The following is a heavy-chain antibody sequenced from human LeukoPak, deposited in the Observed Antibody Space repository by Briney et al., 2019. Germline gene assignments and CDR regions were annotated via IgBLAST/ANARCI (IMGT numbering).Heavy chain of an antibody. V-gene: IGHV3-64*01. CDR2: ISSNGGST. CDR1: RFTFSSYA. CDR3: ARTFDYYFDY. J-gene: IGHJ4*02. Sequence: GGSLRLSCAASRFTFSSYAMHWVRQAPGKGLEYVSAISSNGGSTYYANSVKGRFTIYRDNSKNTLYLQMGSLRAEDMAVYYCARTFDYYFDYWGQGTLVTVSS. D-gene: IGHD3-9*01.